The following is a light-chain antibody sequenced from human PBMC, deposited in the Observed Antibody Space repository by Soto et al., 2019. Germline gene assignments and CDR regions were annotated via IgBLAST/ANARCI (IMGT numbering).Light chain of an antibody. CDR1: SSDIGRYNY. CDR3: TSYTTTSAVI. V-gene: IGLV2-14*01. J-gene: IGLJ2*01. CDR2: EVS. Sequence: SALSQPASVSGSPGQSITISCTGTSSDIGRYNYVSWYQQHPGMAPQLLIYEVSDRPSGVSNRFSGSKSGNTASLTISGLQAEDEADYFCTSYTTTSAVIFGGGTKLTVL.